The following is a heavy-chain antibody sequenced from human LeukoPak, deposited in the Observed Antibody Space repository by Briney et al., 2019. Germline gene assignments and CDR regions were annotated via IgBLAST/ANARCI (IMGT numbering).Heavy chain of an antibody. V-gene: IGHV3-23*01. J-gene: IGHJ4*02. CDR3: AKYFYDSGSYSFDY. Sequence: GGSLRLSCAVSGFTFNNYAMSWVRQAPAKGLEWVSAIDGSGSSTYYADSVQGRFIISRDSSKNTLYLQMNSLKAEDTAAYYCAKYFYDSGSYSFDYWGQGALVTVSS. D-gene: IGHD3-10*01. CDR1: GFTFNNYA. CDR2: IDGSGSST.